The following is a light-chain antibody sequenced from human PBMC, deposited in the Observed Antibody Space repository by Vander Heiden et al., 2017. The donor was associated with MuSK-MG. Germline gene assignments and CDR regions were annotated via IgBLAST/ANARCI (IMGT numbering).Light chain of an antibody. CDR2: AAS. Sequence: DIQMTQSPSSLSASVGDRVTITCRASQTISSFLNWFQQKPGKAPKLLIYAASSLQSGVPSRFSGSGSGTDFTLTLSSQQPEDFATYYCQQSYSAPWTFGQGTKVEIK. V-gene: IGKV1-39*01. CDR1: QTISSF. CDR3: QQSYSAPWT. J-gene: IGKJ1*01.